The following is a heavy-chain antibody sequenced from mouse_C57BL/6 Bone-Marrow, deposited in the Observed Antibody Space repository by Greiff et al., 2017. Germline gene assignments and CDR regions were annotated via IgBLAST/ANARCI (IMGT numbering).Heavy chain of an antibody. D-gene: IGHD1-1*01. J-gene: IGHJ3*01. CDR3: ARDCLMYYYGSREFPVAY. Sequence: EVKLQESGGGLVKPGGSLKLSCAASGFTFSSYAMSWVRQTPEKRLEWVATISDGGSYTYYPDNVKGRFTISRDNAKNNLYLQMSHLKSEDTAMYYCARDCLMYYYGSREFPVAYWGQGTLVTVSA. V-gene: IGHV5-4*01. CDR1: GFTFSSYA. CDR2: ISDGGSYT.